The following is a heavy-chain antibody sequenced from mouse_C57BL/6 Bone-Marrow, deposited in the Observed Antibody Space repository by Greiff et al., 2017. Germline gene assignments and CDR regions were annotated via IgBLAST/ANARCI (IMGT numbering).Heavy chain of an antibody. Sequence: VQLQQSGPELVKPGASVKISCKASGYTFTDYYINWVKQRPGQGLEWIGWIFPGSGSTYYNEKFKGKATLTVDKSSSTAYMLLSSLTSEDSAVYFCARIDYYGSSQFGYWGQGTTLTVSS. J-gene: IGHJ2*01. CDR1: GYTFTDYY. V-gene: IGHV1-75*01. CDR3: ARIDYYGSSQFGY. D-gene: IGHD1-1*01. CDR2: IFPGSGST.